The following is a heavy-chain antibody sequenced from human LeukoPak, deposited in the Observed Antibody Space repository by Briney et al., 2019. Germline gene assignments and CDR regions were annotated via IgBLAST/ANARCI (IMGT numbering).Heavy chain of an antibody. J-gene: IGHJ6*02. D-gene: IGHD3-22*01. Sequence: GGSLRLSCAASGFTFSSYAMSWVRQAPGKGLEWVGRIKSKTDGGTTDYAAPVKGRFTISRDDSKNTLYLQMNSLKTEDTAVYYCTTPTLTVYYDSSSYGMDVWGQGTTVTVSS. CDR2: IKSKTDGGTT. CDR1: GFTFSSYA. V-gene: IGHV3-15*01. CDR3: TTPTLTVYYDSSSYGMDV.